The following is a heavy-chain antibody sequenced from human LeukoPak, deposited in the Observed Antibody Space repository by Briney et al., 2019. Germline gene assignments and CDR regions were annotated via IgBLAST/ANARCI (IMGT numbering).Heavy chain of an antibody. J-gene: IGHJ4*02. CDR2: INWNGGST. V-gene: IGHV3-20*04. CDR1: GFTFDDYG. D-gene: IGHD4-17*01. Sequence: GGSLRLSCAASGFTFDDYGMSWVRQAPGKGLEWVSGINWNGGSTGYADSVKGRFTISRDIAKNSLYLQMNSLRAEDTALYYRARDGDFHGDSPFDYWGQGTLVTVSS. CDR3: ARDGDFHGDSPFDY.